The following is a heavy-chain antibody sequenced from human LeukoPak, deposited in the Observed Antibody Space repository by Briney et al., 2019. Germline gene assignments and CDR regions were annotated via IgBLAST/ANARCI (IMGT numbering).Heavy chain of an antibody. D-gene: IGHD6-19*01. Sequence: ASVTLSSKASGYTFTSYYMHWVRQAPGQGLEWMGIINPSGGSTSYAQKFQGRVTMTRDTSTSTVYMELSSLRSEDTAVYYCAREDSSGRYVFDYWGEGTLATVSS. CDR1: GYTFTSYY. CDR3: AREDSSGRYVFDY. V-gene: IGHV1-46*01. CDR2: INPSGGST. J-gene: IGHJ4*02.